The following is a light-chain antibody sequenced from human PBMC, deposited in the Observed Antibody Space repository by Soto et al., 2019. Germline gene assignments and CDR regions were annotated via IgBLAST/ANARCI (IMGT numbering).Light chain of an antibody. V-gene: IGKV1-5*01. CDR1: QSISSW. CDR2: DAS. Sequence: DIQMTQSPSTLSASVGYRVTITCRASQSISSWLAWYQQKPGKAPKLLIYDASSLESGVPSRFSGSGSGTEFTLTISSLQPDDFATYYCQQYNSYSTFGQGTKVDNK. CDR3: QQYNSYST. J-gene: IGKJ1*01.